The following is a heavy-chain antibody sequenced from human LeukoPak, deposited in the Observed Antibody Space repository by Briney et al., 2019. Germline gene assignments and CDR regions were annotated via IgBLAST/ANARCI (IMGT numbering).Heavy chain of an antibody. D-gene: IGHD7-27*01. CDR1: GFNFSSYG. CDR3: ARWGIDAEARFYY. CDR2: IWYDGSNK. J-gene: IGHJ4*02. V-gene: IGHV3-33*01. Sequence: GGSLRLFCAASGFNFSSYGMHWVRQAPGKGLEWVAVIWYDGSNKYYADSVKGRFTISRDNSKNTLFLQMNSLRSEDTAVYYCARWGIDAEARFYYWGQGTLVTASS.